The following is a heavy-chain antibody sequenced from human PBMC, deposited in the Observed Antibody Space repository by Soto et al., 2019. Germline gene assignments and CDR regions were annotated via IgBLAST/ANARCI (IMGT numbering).Heavy chain of an antibody. Sequence: EVQLVESGGGLLQPGGSLRLSCAASGFTFSSYSMNWVRQAPGKGLEWVSYISSSSSTIYYADSVRGRFTVSRDNAKNSLYLEMDSLRAEDTAVYYCVRYGVGSYSFDYWGQGTLVIVSS. D-gene: IGHD3-10*01. V-gene: IGHV3-48*01. CDR2: ISSSSSTI. CDR3: VRYGVGSYSFDY. CDR1: GFTFSSYS. J-gene: IGHJ4*02.